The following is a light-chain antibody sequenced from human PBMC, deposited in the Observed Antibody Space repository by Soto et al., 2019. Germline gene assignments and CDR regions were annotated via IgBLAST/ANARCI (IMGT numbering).Light chain of an antibody. CDR3: SSYTSSSTVV. V-gene: IGLV2-14*01. CDR2: EVS. CDR1: SSDVGGYNY. J-gene: IGLJ2*01. Sequence: QSALTQPASVSGSPGQSITISCPGTSSDVGGYNYVSWYQQHPGKAPKLMIYEVSNRPSGVSNRFSGSGSGNTASLTISGLQAEDEADYYCSSYTSSSTVVFGGGTKLTVL.